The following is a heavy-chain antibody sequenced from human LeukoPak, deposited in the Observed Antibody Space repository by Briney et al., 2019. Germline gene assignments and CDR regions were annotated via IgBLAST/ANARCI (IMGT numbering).Heavy chain of an antibody. CDR1: GFTFSSYG. J-gene: IGHJ6*03. D-gene: IGHD5/OR15-5a*01. Sequence: GGSLRLSCAASGFTFSSYGMHWVRQAPDKGLEWVAFIRYDGSNKYYADSVKGRFTISGDNSKNTLYLQMNSLRAEDTAVYDCWKSTFIHGGDYYYYMGVWGKGTTVTVSS. V-gene: IGHV3-30*02. CDR3: WKSTFIHGGDYYYYMGV. CDR2: IRYDGSNK.